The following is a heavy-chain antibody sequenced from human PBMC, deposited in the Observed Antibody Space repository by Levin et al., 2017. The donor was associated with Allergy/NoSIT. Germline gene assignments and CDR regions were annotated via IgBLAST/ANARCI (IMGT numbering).Heavy chain of an antibody. V-gene: IGHV4-31*03. J-gene: IGHJ4*02. Sequence: SETLSLTCTVSGGSISSGGYYWSWIRQHPGKGLEWIGYIYYSGSTYYNPSLKSRVTISVDTSKNQFSLKLSSVTAADTAVYYCARDGGEVAGPPDYWGQGTLVTVSS. CDR1: GGSISSGGYY. CDR3: ARDGGEVAGPPDY. CDR2: IYYSGST. D-gene: IGHD6-19*01.